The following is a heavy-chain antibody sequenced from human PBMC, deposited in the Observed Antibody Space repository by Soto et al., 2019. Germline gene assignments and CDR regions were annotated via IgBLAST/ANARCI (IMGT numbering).Heavy chain of an antibody. D-gene: IGHD3-3*01. Sequence: SETLSLTCAFSCGSFIGYFWSWIRQSPGKGLAWIGEINYSGSAKYTPSLKSRVTISLDTSKNQFSLTLRSVTAADTAVYYCARARVAYCFDYWGHGTLVTVSS. CDR1: CGSFIGYF. J-gene: IGHJ4*01. CDR3: ARARVAYCFDY. CDR2: INYSGSA. V-gene: IGHV4-34*01.